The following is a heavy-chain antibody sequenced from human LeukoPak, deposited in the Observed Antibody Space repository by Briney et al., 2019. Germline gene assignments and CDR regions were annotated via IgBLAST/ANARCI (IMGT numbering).Heavy chain of an antibody. J-gene: IGHJ4*02. CDR3: AKVGELAYCGGDCYRGFDF. Sequence: GGSLRLSCAASGFTFSTYAMSWVRQAPGKGLEWVSTISGSGGSTYYADSVKGRFTISRDNSKNTLYLQMSSLRAEATAVYYCAKVGELAYCGGDCYRGFDFWGQGTLVTVSS. D-gene: IGHD2-21*02. CDR1: GFTFSTYA. V-gene: IGHV3-23*01. CDR2: ISGSGGST.